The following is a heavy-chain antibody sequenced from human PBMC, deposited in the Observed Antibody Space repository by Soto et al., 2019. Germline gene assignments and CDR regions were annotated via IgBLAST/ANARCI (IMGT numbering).Heavy chain of an antibody. J-gene: IGHJ4*02. Sequence: TVKLSCKASRGTFSSYSISWVRQAPGQGLEWMGGIIPIFGTANYAQKFQGRVTITADDSTSTAYMELSSLRSEVTAVYYCARESRYCSGGSCYFLPGIDYWGQGTLVTVS. CDR1: RGTFSSYS. CDR3: ARESRYCSGGSCYFLPGIDY. D-gene: IGHD2-15*01. CDR2: IIPIFGTA. V-gene: IGHV1-69*01.